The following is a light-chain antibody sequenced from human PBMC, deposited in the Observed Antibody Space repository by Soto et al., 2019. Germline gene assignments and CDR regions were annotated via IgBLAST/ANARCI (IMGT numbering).Light chain of an antibody. CDR2: GNS. CDR3: QSYDISLSGWV. V-gene: IGLV1-40*01. CDR1: SSNIGAG. Sequence: QSVLTQPPSVSGAPGQRVTISCTGSSSNIGAGVHWYQQLPGTAPKLLIYGNSNRPSGVPDRFSGSKSGTSASLAITGLQAEDEADYYCQSYDISLSGWVFGGGTKLTVL. J-gene: IGLJ3*02.